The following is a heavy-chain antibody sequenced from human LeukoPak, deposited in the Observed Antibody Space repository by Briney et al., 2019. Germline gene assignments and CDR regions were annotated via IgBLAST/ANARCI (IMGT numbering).Heavy chain of an antibody. D-gene: IGHD5-18*01. CDR2: IRSKAYGGTT. CDR3: TREDTAMVTGY. V-gene: IGHV3-49*03. Sequence: GGSLRLFCTASGFTFGDYAMSWFRQAPGKGLEWVGFIRSKAYGGTTKYAASVKGRFTISRDDSKSIAYLQMNSLKTEDTAVYYCTREDTAMVTGYWGQGTLVTVSS. J-gene: IGHJ4*02. CDR1: GFTFGDYA.